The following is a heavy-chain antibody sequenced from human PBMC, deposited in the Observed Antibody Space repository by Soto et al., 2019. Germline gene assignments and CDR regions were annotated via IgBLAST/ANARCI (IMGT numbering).Heavy chain of an antibody. CDR1: GYTFTGYY. Sequence: GASVKVSCKASGYTFTGYYMHWVRQAPGQGLEWMGWINPNSGGTNYAQKFQGRVTMTRDTSISTAYMELSRLRSDDTAVYYCARGPDSSSWYVAEIIQFDYWGQGTLVTVSS. CDR2: INPNSGGT. D-gene: IGHD6-13*01. CDR3: ARGPDSSSWYVAEIIQFDY. V-gene: IGHV1-2*02. J-gene: IGHJ4*02.